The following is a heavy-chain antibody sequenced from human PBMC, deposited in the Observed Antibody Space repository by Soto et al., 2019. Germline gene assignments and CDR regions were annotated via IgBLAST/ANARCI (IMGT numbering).Heavy chain of an antibody. CDR3: ARAGIVTTGYGMDV. V-gene: IGHV4-30-4*01. CDR1: GGSISSGDYY. J-gene: IGHJ6*02. CDR2: IYYSGGT. Sequence: QVQLQESGPGLVKPSQTLSLTCTVSGGSISSGDYYWSWIRQPPGKGLEWIGYIYYSGGTYYNPSRKSRVTISVDTSKNQFSLKLSSVTAADTAVYYCARAGIVTTGYGMDVWGQGTTVTVSS. D-gene: IGHD4-4*01.